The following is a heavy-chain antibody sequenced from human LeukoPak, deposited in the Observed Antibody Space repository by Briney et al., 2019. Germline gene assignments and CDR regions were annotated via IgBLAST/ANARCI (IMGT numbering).Heavy chain of an antibody. Sequence: PSETLSLTCTVSGGSISSSSYYWGWTRQPPGKGLEWIGSIYYSGSTYYNPSLKSRVTISVDTSKNQFSLKLSSVTAADTAVYYCASSILKLAAAGTGLFDYWGQGTLVTVSS. CDR3: ASSILKLAAAGTGLFDY. CDR2: IYYSGST. D-gene: IGHD6-13*01. V-gene: IGHV4-39*01. J-gene: IGHJ4*02. CDR1: GGSISSSSYY.